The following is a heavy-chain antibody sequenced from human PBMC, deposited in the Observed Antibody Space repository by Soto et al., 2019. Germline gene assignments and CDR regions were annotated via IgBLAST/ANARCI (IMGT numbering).Heavy chain of an antibody. CDR1: VGSFSCYY. Sequence: SETLSLTCAVYVGSFSCYYWIWIRQPPGKGLEWIGEINHSGSTNYNPSLKSRVTISVDTSKNQFSLKLSSVTAADTAVYYCARGGKHNNYYAPGTAGGDWFDPWGQGTLVTVSS. V-gene: IGHV4-34*01. D-gene: IGHD3-10*01. CDR3: ARGGKHNNYYAPGTAGGDWFDP. CDR2: INHSGST. J-gene: IGHJ5*02.